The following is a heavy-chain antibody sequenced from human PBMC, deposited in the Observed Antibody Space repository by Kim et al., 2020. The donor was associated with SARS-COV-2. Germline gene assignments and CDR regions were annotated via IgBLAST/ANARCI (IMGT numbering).Heavy chain of an antibody. CDR1: GFTFSSYA. Sequence: GGSLRLSCAASGFTFSSYAMNWVRQAPGKGLEWVSTISGSGDNTYYADSVKGRFTISRDNSKNTLDLQMNSLRVEDTAIYYCAKDLKPEKLLHHYYYNYGMDVWGQGTTVAVSS. D-gene: IGHD2-2*02. J-gene: IGHJ6*02. CDR3: AKDLKPEKLLHHYYYNYGMDV. V-gene: IGHV3-23*01. CDR2: ISGSGDNT.